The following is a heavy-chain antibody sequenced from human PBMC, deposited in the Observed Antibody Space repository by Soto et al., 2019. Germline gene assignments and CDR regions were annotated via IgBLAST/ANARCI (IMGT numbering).Heavy chain of an antibody. V-gene: IGHV4-34*01. J-gene: IGHJ6*02. CDR1: GGSFSGYY. CDR3: ARGYSSGWAGYYYYGMDV. Sequence: QVQLQQWGAGLLKPSETLSLTCAVYGGSFSGYYWSWIRQPPGKGLEWIGEINHSGSTNYNPSLKSRVTISVDPSKTQFSLKLSSVTAADTAVYYCARGYSSGWAGYYYYGMDVWGQGTTVTVSS. CDR2: INHSGST. D-gene: IGHD6-19*01.